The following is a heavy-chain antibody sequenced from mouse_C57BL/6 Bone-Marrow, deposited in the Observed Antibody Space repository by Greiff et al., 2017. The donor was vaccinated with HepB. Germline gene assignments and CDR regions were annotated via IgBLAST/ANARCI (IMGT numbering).Heavy chain of an antibody. CDR2: IRSKSNNYAT. CDR3: VRHATVVADYAMDY. J-gene: IGHJ4*01. V-gene: IGHV10-1*01. D-gene: IGHD1-1*01. Sequence: EVQVVESGGGLVQPKGSLKLSCAASGFSFNTYAMNWVRQAPGKGLEWVARIRSKSNNYATYYADSVKDRFTISRDDSESMLYLQMNNLKTEDTAMYYCVRHATVVADYAMDYWGQGTSVTVSS. CDR1: GFSFNTYA.